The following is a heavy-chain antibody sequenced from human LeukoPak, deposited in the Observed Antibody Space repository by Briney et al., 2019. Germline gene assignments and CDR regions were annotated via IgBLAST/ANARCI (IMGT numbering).Heavy chain of an antibody. D-gene: IGHD5-12*01. V-gene: IGHV4-39*07. CDR1: GDSISSSNYY. J-gene: IGHJ4*02. Sequence: SETLSLTCTVSGDSISSSNYYWGWIRQPPGKGLEWIASIYYSGSTYYNPSLKSRVTISVDMSKNQFSLKLSSVTAADTAVYYCARAILSGYEQFFDYWGQGTLVTVSS. CDR2: IYYSGST. CDR3: ARAILSGYEQFFDY.